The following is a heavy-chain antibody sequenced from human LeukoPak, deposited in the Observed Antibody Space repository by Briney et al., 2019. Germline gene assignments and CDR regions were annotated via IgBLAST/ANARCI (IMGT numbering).Heavy chain of an antibody. CDR1: GFTFSSYA. J-gene: IGHJ4*02. CDR3: ARESSSWSFDY. CDR2: ISSNGGST. D-gene: IGHD6-13*01. V-gene: IGHV3-64*01. Sequence: GGSLRLSCAASGFTFSSYAMHWVRQAPGKGLEYVSAISSNGGSTYYANSVKGRFTISRDNSKNTLYLQMGSLRAEDMAVYYCARESSSWSFDYWGQGTLVTVSS.